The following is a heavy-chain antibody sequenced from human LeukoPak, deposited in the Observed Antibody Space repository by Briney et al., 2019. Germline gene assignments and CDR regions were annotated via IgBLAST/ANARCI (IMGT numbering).Heavy chain of an antibody. J-gene: IGHJ6*03. CDR2: IYYTGST. Sequence: SEALSLTCTVSGGSISTYYWSWVRQPPGKGLDWIGYIYYTGSTNYNPSLKSRVTISIDTTKNQFSLKLSSVTAADTAVYYCARAHMITSYYYYYYMDVWGKGTTVTVSS. D-gene: IGHD3-16*01. V-gene: IGHV4-59*01. CDR3: ARAHMITSYYYYYYMDV. CDR1: GGSISTYY.